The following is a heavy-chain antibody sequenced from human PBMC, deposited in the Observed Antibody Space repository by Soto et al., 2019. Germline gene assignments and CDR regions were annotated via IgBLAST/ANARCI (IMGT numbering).Heavy chain of an antibody. CDR1: GYTFTSYG. D-gene: IGHD2-2*01. CDR3: ARVPVRGTVLVPAPTYYGMDV. CDR2: ISAYNGNT. Sequence: QVQLVQSGAEVKKPGASVKVSCKASGYTFTSYGISWVRQAPGQGLEWMGWISAYNGNTNYAQKLQGRVTMTTDTSTSTAYMELRSLRSDDTAVYYCARVPVRGTVLVPAPTYYGMDVWGQGTTVTVSS. J-gene: IGHJ6*02. V-gene: IGHV1-18*01.